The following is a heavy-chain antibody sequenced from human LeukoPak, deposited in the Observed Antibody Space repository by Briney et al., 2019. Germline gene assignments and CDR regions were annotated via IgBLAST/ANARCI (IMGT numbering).Heavy chain of an antibody. V-gene: IGHV1-8*03. J-gene: IGHJ4*02. D-gene: IGHD6-13*01. Sequence: ASVKVSCKASGYTFTSYDINWVRQATGQGLEWMGWMNPNSGNTSYAQKFQGRVTITRNTSISTAYMELSSLRSEDTAVYYCARASIAAAGGDYWGQGTLVTVSS. CDR3: ARASIAAAGGDY. CDR1: GYTFTSYD. CDR2: MNPNSGNT.